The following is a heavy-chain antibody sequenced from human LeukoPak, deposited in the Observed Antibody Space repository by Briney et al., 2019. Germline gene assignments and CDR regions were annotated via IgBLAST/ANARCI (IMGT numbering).Heavy chain of an antibody. CDR1: GGTFTNYT. J-gene: IGHJ4*02. CDR3: ARAGYCSGGSCYTFDY. V-gene: IGHV1-3*01. Sequence: ASVKFSCKASGGTFTNYTLHWVRQAPGQRLEWMGWIDAGNGHTRDSQKFQGRVTITGDTSASTAYMELSSLRSEDTAVYYCARAGYCSGGSCYTFDYWGQGTLVTVSS. D-gene: IGHD2-15*01. CDR2: IDAGNGHT.